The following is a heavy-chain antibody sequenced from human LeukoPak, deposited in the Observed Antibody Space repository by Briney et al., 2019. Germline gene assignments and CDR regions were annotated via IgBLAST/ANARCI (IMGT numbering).Heavy chain of an antibody. Sequence: SVKVSCKASGGTFSSYAISWVRQAPGQGLEWMGGIIPIFGTANYAQKFQGRVTITTDESTSTAYMELSSLRSEDTAVYYCAREGRYSGPLYYFDYWGQGTLVTVSS. CDR1: GGTFSSYA. D-gene: IGHD6-25*01. J-gene: IGHJ4*02. CDR3: AREGRYSGPLYYFDY. V-gene: IGHV1-69*05. CDR2: IIPIFGTA.